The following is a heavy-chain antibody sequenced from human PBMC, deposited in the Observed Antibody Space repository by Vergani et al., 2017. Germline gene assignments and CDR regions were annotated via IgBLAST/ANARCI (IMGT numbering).Heavy chain of an antibody. CDR3: ARVXRDFWSGYPPPLDY. Sequence: QVQLQESGPGLVKPSQTLALTCTVSGGSISSGDYYWSWIRQPPGKGLEWIGYIYYSGSTYYNPSLKSRVTISVDTSKNQFSLKLSSVTAADTAVYYCARVXRDFWSGYPPPLDYWGQGTLVTVSS. V-gene: IGHV4-30-4*01. CDR2: IYYSGST. J-gene: IGHJ4*02. CDR1: GGSISSGDYY. D-gene: IGHD3-3*01.